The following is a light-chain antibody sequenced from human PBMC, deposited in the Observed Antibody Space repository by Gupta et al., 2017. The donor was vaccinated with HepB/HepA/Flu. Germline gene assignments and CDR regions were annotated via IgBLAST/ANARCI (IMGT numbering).Light chain of an antibody. CDR1: SSNVGRNN. J-gene: IGLJ2*01. Sequence: QSVLTQSTSVSGTPGQRVTISCSGSSSNVGRNNVNWYQQLPGTAPKLLIYYNDERPSGVPDRISGSKSGTSASLAISGLQSEDEADYYCAAWDTSLNGGGFGGGTKLTVL. V-gene: IGLV1-44*01. CDR2: YND. CDR3: AAWDTSLNGGG.